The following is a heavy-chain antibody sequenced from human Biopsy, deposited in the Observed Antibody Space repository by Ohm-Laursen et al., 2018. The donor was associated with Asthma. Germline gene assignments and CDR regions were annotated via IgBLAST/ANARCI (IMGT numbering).Heavy chain of an antibody. CDR2: IYYSGKT. CDR1: GDAMSTSGSY. Sequence: TLSLTCIVSGDAMSTSGSYWGWIRQSPGKGLEWIGSIYYSGKTYYNPSLESRVTISADTSKNHFSLKVTSVTAADTAVYYCARGPELDVWGQGTTVTVS. CDR3: ARGPELDV. J-gene: IGHJ6*02. V-gene: IGHV4-39*02.